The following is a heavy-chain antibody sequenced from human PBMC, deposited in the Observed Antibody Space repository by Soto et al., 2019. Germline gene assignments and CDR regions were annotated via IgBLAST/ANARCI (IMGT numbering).Heavy chain of an antibody. V-gene: IGHV3-11*01. J-gene: IGHJ6*02. CDR1: GFTFSDYY. Sequence: GGSLRLSCAASGFTFSDYYMSWIRQAPGKGLEWVSYISSSGSTIYYADSVKGRFTISRDNAKNSLYLQMNSLRAEDTAVYYCARSRRIAARLSYYYYGMDVWGQGTTVTVSS. CDR3: ARSRRIAARLSYYYYGMDV. D-gene: IGHD6-6*01. CDR2: ISSSGSTI.